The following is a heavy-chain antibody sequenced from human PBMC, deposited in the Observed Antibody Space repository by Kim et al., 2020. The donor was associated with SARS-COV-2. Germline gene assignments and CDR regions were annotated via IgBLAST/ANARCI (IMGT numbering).Heavy chain of an antibody. Sequence: GSDKYYVDSVKGRCTIARDNARNSLYLQMKILRAEDTAVYFCARSILPDYWGQGTLVTVSS. D-gene: IGHD3-10*01. V-gene: IGHV3-7*03. CDR2: GSDK. J-gene: IGHJ4*02. CDR3: ARSILPDY.